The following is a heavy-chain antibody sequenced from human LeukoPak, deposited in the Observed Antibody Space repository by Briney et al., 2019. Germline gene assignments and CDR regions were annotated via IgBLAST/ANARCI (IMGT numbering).Heavy chain of an antibody. CDR3: ARIIVVVPAATAYFDY. J-gene: IGHJ4*02. CDR2: IYYSGST. V-gene: IGHV4-59*01. D-gene: IGHD2-2*01. CDR1: GGSISSYY. Sequence: PSETLSLTCTVSGGSISSYYWSWIRQPPGKGLEWIGYIYYSGSTNYNPSLKSRVTISVDTSKNQFSLKLSSVTAADTAVYYCARIIVVVPAATAYFDYWGQGTLVTVSS.